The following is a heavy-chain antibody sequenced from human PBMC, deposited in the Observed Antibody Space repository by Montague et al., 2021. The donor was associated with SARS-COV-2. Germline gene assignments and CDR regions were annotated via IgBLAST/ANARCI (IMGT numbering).Heavy chain of an antibody. J-gene: IGHJ3*02. D-gene: IGHD4-17*01. Sequence: SETLSLTCTVSGGSIRTSSYYWGWIRQPPEKGLDWIGSTYYSGSTYYNPSLKSRVTISVDTSKNQFSLKLSSVTAADTAVYYCAMRGGALDAFDIWGQGTMVIVSS. CDR3: AMRGGALDAFDI. CDR2: TYYSGST. CDR1: GGSIRTSSYY. V-gene: IGHV4-39*01.